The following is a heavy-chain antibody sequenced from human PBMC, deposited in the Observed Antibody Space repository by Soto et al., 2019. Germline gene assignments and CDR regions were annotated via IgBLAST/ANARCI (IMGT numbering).Heavy chain of an antibody. CDR1: GGSFSSTFYY. J-gene: IGHJ4*02. V-gene: IGHV4-39*01. CDR2: IYFSGNT. Sequence: PSETLSLTCTVSGGSFSSTFYYWGWVRQPPGEGLEWIGNIYFSGNTYYNPSLKGRLTISLDASKTQFSLNLNSVAAADTAVYYCARSLVRGMSFDSWGQGTLVTVSS. D-gene: IGHD3-10*01. CDR3: ARSLVRGMSFDS.